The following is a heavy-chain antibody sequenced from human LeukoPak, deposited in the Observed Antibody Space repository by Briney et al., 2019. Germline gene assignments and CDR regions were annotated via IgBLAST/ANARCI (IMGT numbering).Heavy chain of an antibody. CDR1: GYSFTSYW. CDR2: IYPGDSDT. Sequence: GESLKISCKGSGYSFTSYWIGWVRQMPGKGLEWMGIIYPGDSDTRYSPSFQGQVTISADKSISTDYLQWISLKASDTDMYYCARHPDRPYSSSPFEYWGQGTLVTVSS. D-gene: IGHD6-6*01. CDR3: ARHPDRPYSSSPFEY. V-gene: IGHV5-51*01. J-gene: IGHJ4*02.